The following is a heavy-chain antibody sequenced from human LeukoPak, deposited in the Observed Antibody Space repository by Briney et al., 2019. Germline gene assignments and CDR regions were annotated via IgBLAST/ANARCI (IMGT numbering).Heavy chain of an antibody. Sequence: GGSLRLSCAASGFTFSSYSMNWVRQAPGKGLEWVSYMSTRDSSIYYADSVKGRFTISRDDAKSSLSLQMNSLRAEDTAVYYCARDRDRSFDYWGQGTLVTVSS. CDR3: ARDRDRSFDY. J-gene: IGHJ4*02. V-gene: IGHV3-48*04. CDR1: GFTFSSYS. D-gene: IGHD1-14*01. CDR2: MSTRDSSI.